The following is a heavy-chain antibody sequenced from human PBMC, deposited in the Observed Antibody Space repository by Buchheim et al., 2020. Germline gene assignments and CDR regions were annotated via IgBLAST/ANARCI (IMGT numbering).Heavy chain of an antibody. V-gene: IGHV1-8*01. Sequence: QVQLVQSGAEVKKPGASVKVSCKASGYTFTSYDINWVRQATGQGLEWMGWMNPNSGNTGYAQKFQGRVTMTRNTSISTAYLELSSLRSEDTAVYYCASLGYCSGGSCYSAGYMDVWGKGTT. J-gene: IGHJ6*03. CDR1: GYTFTSYD. CDR3: ASLGYCSGGSCYSAGYMDV. CDR2: MNPNSGNT. D-gene: IGHD2-15*01.